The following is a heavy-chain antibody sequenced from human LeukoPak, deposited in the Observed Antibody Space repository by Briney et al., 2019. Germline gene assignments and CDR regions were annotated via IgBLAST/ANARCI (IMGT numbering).Heavy chain of an antibody. CDR3: ARSPALYHYFYMDV. CDR2: ISSGGNYM. J-gene: IGHJ6*03. D-gene: IGHD2-2*02. Sequence: GGSLRLSCAASESTFRNYSMNWVRQAPGKGLEWVSSISSGGNYMFYVNSVKGRFTISRDNLKNSLFLQMNTLRAEDTAVYYCARSPALYHYFYMDVWGKGTTVTVSS. CDR1: ESTFRNYS. V-gene: IGHV3-21*01.